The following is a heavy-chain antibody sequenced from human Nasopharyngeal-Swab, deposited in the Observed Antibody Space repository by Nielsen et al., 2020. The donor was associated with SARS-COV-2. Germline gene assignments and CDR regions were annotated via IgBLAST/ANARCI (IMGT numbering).Heavy chain of an antibody. Sequence: GGSLRLSCAASGFTFSSYSMNWVRQAPGKGLVWVSSISSSSSYIYYADSVKGRFTISRDNAKNSLYLQMNSLRAEDTAVYYCAGRDYYDSSGYLIDYWGQGTLVTVSS. CDR2: ISSSSSYI. CDR3: AGRDYYDSSGYLIDY. D-gene: IGHD3-22*01. V-gene: IGHV3-21*01. CDR1: GFTFSSYS. J-gene: IGHJ4*02.